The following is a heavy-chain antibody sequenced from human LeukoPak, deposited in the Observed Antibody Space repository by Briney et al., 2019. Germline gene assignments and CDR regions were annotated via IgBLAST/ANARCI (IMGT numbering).Heavy chain of an antibody. D-gene: IGHD3-22*01. CDR3: ARGGPAPHRITLIVVASSTDAFDI. CDR2: ISAYNGDT. V-gene: IGHV1-18*01. J-gene: IGHJ3*02. CDR1: GYTFTSYG. Sequence: GASVKVSCKASGYTFTSYGISWVRQAPGQGLEWMGWISAYNGDTNYAQKLQGRVTMTTDTSTSTAYMELRSLRSDDTAVYYCARGGPAPHRITLIVVASSTDAFDIWGQGTMLTVSS.